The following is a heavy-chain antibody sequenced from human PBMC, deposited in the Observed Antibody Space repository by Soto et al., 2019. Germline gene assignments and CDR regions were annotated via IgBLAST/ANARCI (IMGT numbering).Heavy chain of an antibody. CDR1: GGSFSGYY. D-gene: IGHD3-9*01. J-gene: IGHJ4*02. CDR3: ARGYVIGYFDCLLPYFDY. CDR2: INHSGST. Sequence: SETLSLTCAVYGGSFSGYYWSWIRQPPGKGLEWIGEINHSGSTNYNPSLKSRVTISVDTSKNQFSLKLSSVTAADTAVYYCARGYVIGYFDCLLPYFDYRGQATPVTV. V-gene: IGHV4-34*01.